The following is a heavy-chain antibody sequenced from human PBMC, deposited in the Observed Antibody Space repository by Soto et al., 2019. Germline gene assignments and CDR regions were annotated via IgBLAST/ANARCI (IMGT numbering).Heavy chain of an antibody. CDR2: IYYSGST. CDR3: ARATYCSSTSCYGGARFDP. V-gene: IGHV4-30-4*01. CDR1: GGSISSGDYY. D-gene: IGHD2-2*01. J-gene: IGHJ5*02. Sequence: SETLSLTGTVSGGSISSGDYYWSWIRQPPGKGLEWIGYIYYSGSTYYNPSLKSRVTISVDTSKNQFSLKLSSVTAADTAVYYCARATYCSSTSCYGGARFDPWGQGTLVTVSS.